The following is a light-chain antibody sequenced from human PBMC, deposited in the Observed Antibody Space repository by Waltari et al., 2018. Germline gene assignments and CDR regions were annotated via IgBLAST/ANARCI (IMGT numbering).Light chain of an antibody. V-gene: IGLV2-14*03. CDR3: SSYTSSSSVV. CDR1: SSDVGGYNY. J-gene: IGLJ2*01. CDR2: DVS. Sequence: QSALTQPASVSGSPAKSITISCPGTSSDVGGYNYVSWYQQHPGKAPKLMIYDVSNRPSGVSNRFSGSKSGNTASLTISGLQAEDEADYYCSSYTSSSSVVFGGGTKLTVL.